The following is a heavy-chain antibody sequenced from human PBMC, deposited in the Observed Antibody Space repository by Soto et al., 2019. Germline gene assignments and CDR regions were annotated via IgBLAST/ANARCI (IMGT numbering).Heavy chain of an antibody. V-gene: IGHV4-4*02. D-gene: IGHD2-8*02. Sequence: SETLSLTCAVSGASIGSGGWWSWVRQPPGKGLEWIAEILHDGNTNYSPSLKSRVTISVDKSQNQFSLNVYSVTAADTAVYYCARHEGWTGPDQWGQGTLVTVSS. CDR1: GASIGSGGW. J-gene: IGHJ5*02. CDR2: ILHDGNT. CDR3: ARHEGWTGPDQ.